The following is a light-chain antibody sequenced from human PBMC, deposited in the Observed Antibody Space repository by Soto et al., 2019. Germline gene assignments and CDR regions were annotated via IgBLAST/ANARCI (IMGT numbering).Light chain of an antibody. CDR2: GAS. V-gene: IGKV3-20*01. CDR3: HQYGSSLGT. J-gene: IGKJ3*01. Sequence: EIVLTQSPGTLSLSPGERATLSCRASQSVSSTYLAWYQQKPGQAPRLLIYGASSRATGISDRFSGSGSGTDFTLTISRLEPEDFAVYYCHQYGSSLGTFGPGTKVDIK. CDR1: QSVSSTY.